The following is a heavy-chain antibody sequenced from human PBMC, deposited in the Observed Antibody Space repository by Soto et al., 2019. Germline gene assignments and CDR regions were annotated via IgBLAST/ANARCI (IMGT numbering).Heavy chain of an antibody. CDR1: GFTFSSYW. Sequence: VGSLRLSCAASGFTFSSYWMSWVRQAPGKGLEWVANIKQDGSEKYYVDSVKGRFTISRDNAKNSLYLQMNSLRAEDTAVYYCARTPYGDYVSYWGQGTLVTVSS. D-gene: IGHD4-17*01. V-gene: IGHV3-7*01. CDR2: IKQDGSEK. J-gene: IGHJ4*02. CDR3: ARTPYGDYVSY.